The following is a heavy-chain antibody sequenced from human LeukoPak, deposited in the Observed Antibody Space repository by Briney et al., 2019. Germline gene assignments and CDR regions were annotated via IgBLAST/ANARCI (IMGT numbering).Heavy chain of an antibody. CDR1: GYTLTELS. CDR3: ATSYYDSSGYYVFDY. V-gene: IGHV1-24*01. CDR2: FDPEDGET. J-gene: IGHJ4*02. Sequence: ASVKVSCKVSGYTLTELSMHWVRQAPGKGLEWMGDFDPEDGETIYAQKFQGRVTMTEDTSTDAAYMELSSLRSEDTAVYYCATSYYDSSGYYVFDYWGQGTLVTVSS. D-gene: IGHD3-22*01.